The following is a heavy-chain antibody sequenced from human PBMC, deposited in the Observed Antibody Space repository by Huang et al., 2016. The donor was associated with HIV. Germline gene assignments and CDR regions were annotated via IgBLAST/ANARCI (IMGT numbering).Heavy chain of an antibody. CDR1: GGSFSGYY. V-gene: IGHV4-34*02. Sequence: QVQLQQWGAGLLKPSETLSLICAVYGGSFSGYYWSWIRHPPGKGLEWIGEINHSGSTNYNPSLKSRVTISVDTSKNQFSLKLSSVTAADTAVYYCARGGGGVGATRFDFWGQGNQVTVSS. CDR2: INHSGST. CDR3: ARGGGGVGATRFDF. J-gene: IGHJ4*02. D-gene: IGHD1-26*01.